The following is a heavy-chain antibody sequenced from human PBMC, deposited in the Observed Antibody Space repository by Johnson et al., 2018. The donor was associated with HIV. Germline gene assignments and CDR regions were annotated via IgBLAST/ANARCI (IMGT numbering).Heavy chain of an antibody. D-gene: IGHD6-13*01. CDR2: ISWNSGSI. CDR1: GFTFDDYA. Sequence: VQLVESGGGLVQPGRSLRLSCAASGFTFDDYAMHWVRQAPGKGLEWVSGISWNSGSIGYADSVKGRFTISRDNAKNSLYLQMNSLRAGDTAVYYCARDSGIAAAGSAGAFDIWGQGTMVTVSS. V-gene: IGHV3-9*01. CDR3: ARDSGIAAAGSAGAFDI. J-gene: IGHJ3*02.